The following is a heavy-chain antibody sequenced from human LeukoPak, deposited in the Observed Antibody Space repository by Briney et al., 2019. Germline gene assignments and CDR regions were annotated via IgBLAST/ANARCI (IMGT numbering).Heavy chain of an antibody. CDR2: IIASSGAT. CDR3: AKRLYARSGYYGDFDY. D-gene: IGHD3-22*01. V-gene: IGHV3-23*01. CDR1: GFSFNSYA. J-gene: IGHJ4*02. Sequence: GGSLRLSCAASGFSFNSYAMSWVRQAPGKGLEWVSIIIASSGATFYADSVNGRFTISRDTSKNTLYLQLNSLRLEDTAVYYCAKRLYARSGYYGDFDYWGQGTLVTVSS.